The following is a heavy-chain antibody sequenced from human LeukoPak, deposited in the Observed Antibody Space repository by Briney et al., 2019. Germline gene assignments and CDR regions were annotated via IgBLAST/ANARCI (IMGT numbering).Heavy chain of an antibody. D-gene: IGHD1-14*01. J-gene: IGHJ4*02. V-gene: IGHV3-48*03. CDR3: ARRPRGFDY. Sequence: GGSLRLSCAASGFTFSSYEMNWVRQAPGKGLEWVSYISSSGSSIYYADSVKGRFTISRDNAKNSLYLQMNSLRAEDTAVYYCARRPRGFDYWGQGTLVTVSS. CDR1: GFTFSSYE. CDR2: ISSSGSSI.